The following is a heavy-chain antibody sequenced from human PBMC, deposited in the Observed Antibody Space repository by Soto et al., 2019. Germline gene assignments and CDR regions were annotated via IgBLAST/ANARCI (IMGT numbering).Heavy chain of an antibody. V-gene: IGHV1-3*01. Sequence: APVKVSCKGSGYTFTSYAMHLVGPAPRQKLEGMGWINAGNGNTNYAQKLQGRITLTADTSTSTAYMELRSLRSDDTAVYYCARVGLDCSGGSCYYAYYFDYWGQGTLVTVSS. CDR1: GYTFTSYA. D-gene: IGHD2-15*01. CDR3: ARVGLDCSGGSCYYAYYFDY. CDR2: INAGNGNT. J-gene: IGHJ4*02.